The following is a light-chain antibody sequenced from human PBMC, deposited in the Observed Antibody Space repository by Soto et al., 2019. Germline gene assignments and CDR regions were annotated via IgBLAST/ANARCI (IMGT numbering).Light chain of an antibody. V-gene: IGKV3-11*01. Sequence: ETVLTQSPATLALSPGERATLSCRASQSVRSNLAWYQHRPGQAPSLLIYDASKRATGIPGRFSGSGSGTDFTLTISNLEPEDFAIYYCQQRDNWPWTFGQGAKVEIK. CDR1: QSVRSN. CDR3: QQRDNWPWT. J-gene: IGKJ1*01. CDR2: DAS.